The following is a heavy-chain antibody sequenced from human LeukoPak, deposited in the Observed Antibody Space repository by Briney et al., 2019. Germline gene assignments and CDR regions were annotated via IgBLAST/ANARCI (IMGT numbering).Heavy chain of an antibody. CDR3: ARDQKYYYDSSGYWSTLPHHTLSDY. CDR1: GFIFNSYG. D-gene: IGHD3-22*01. J-gene: IGHJ4*02. CDR2: IRYDGSNK. V-gene: IGHV3-30*02. Sequence: PGGSLRLSCAASGFIFNSYGMHWVRQAPGKGLEWVAFIRYDGSNKYYADSVKGRFTISRDNSKNTLYLQMNSLRVEDTAVYYCARDQKYYYDSSGYWSTLPHHTLSDYWGQGTLVTVSS.